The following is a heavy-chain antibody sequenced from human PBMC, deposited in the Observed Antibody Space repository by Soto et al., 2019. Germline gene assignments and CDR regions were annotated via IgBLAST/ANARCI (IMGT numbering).Heavy chain of an antibody. J-gene: IGHJ4*02. V-gene: IGHV3-23*01. Sequence: GGSLRLSCAASGFTFNTFVMSWVRQAPGKGLEWVSARSVAGDGTNYADPVKGRFVISSDNSKDTLYLQLNSLRAEDTAIYYCAQGYNSVWYTFDYWGQGTLVTVSS. CDR2: RSVAGDGT. D-gene: IGHD6-19*01. CDR1: GFTFNTFV. CDR3: AQGYNSVWYTFDY.